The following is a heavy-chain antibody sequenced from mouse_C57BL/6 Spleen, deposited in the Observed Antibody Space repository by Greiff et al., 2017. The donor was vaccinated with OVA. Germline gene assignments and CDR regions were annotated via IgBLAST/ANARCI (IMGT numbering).Heavy chain of an antibody. J-gene: IGHJ4*01. V-gene: IGHV5-12*01. D-gene: IGHD1-1*01. Sequence: EVKLVESGGGLVQPGGSLKLSCAASGFTFSDYYMYWVRQTPEKRLEWVAYISNGGGSTYYPDTVKGRFTISRDNAKNTLYLQMSRLKSEDTAMYYCARQGHYGSRGAMDYWGQGTSVTVSS. CDR2: ISNGGGST. CDR1: GFTFSDYY. CDR3: ARQGHYGSRGAMDY.